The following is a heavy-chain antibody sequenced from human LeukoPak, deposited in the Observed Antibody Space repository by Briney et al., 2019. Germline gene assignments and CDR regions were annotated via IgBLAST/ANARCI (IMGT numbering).Heavy chain of an antibody. CDR3: ARGSNYYDSSGYSVRYFDY. CDR1: GGTFSSYA. V-gene: IGHV1-69*06. CDR2: IIPIFGTA. D-gene: IGHD3-22*01. J-gene: IGHJ4*02. Sequence: ASVKVSCKASGGTFSSYAISWVRQAPGQGLEWMGGIIPIFGTANYAQKFQGRVTITADKSTSTAYMELSSLRSEDTAVYYCARGSNYYDSSGYSVRYFDYWGQGTLVTVSS.